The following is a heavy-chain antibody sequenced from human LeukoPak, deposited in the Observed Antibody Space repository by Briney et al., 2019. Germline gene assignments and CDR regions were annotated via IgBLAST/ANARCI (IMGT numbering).Heavy chain of an antibody. Sequence: GGSLRLSCAASGFTFSSYWMSWVRQAPGKGLEWVANIKQDGSEKYYVDSVKGRFTISRDNTKNSLYLQMISLRAEDTAVYYCASSDYYDSSGRRAAVFDMWGQGTMVTVSS. CDR3: ASSDYYDSSGRRAAVFDM. CDR1: GFTFSSYW. V-gene: IGHV3-7*01. CDR2: IKQDGSEK. D-gene: IGHD3-22*01. J-gene: IGHJ3*02.